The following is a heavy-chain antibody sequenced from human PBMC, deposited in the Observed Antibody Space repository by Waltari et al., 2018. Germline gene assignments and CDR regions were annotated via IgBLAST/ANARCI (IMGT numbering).Heavy chain of an antibody. J-gene: IGHJ6*02. CDR3: ARDKGGERRLRSDYFYAMDV. CDR2: INSDGSST. Sequence: EVQLVESGGGLVQPGGSLRLSCAASGFTFRSYWMPWVRQAPGKGLVWVSRINSDGSSTSYADSVKGRFTISRDNAKNSLYLQITGLSSEDTALYYCARDKGGERRLRSDYFYAMDVWGQGTAVIVSS. V-gene: IGHV3-74*01. D-gene: IGHD4-17*01. CDR1: GFTFRSYW.